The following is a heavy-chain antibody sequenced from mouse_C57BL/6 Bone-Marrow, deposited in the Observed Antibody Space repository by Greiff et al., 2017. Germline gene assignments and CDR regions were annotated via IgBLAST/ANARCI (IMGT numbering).Heavy chain of an antibody. V-gene: IGHV1-54*01. CDR3: ARGGFAY. Sequence: VQLQQSGAELVRPGTSVKVSCKASGYAFTNYLIEWVKQRPGQGLEWIGVINPGSGGPNYNETFKGKATLTADKSSSTAYMQLSSLTSEDSAVYCCARGGFAYWGQGTLVTVSA. CDR1: GYAFTNYL. CDR2: INPGSGGP. J-gene: IGHJ3*01.